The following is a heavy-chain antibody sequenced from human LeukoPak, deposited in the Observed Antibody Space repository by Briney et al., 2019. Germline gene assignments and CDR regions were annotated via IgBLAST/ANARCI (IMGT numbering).Heavy chain of an antibody. J-gene: IGHJ4*02. CDR1: GFTFSNAW. CDR3: AKSPKTGFLFDY. D-gene: IGHD1-1*01. Sequence: GGSLRLSCAASGFTFSNAWMSWVRQVPGKGLEWVGRIKRKIDSATTDYAAPVKGRFTTSRDDSKETLYLQMSSLRAEDTAVYYCAKSPKTGFLFDYWGKGTLVTVSS. V-gene: IGHV3-15*01. CDR2: IKRKIDSATT.